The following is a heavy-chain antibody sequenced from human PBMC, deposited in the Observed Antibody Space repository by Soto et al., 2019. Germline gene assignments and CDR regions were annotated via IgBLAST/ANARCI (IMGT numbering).Heavy chain of an antibody. Sequence: QVQLVQSGAEVKKPGASVKVSCKASGYTFTSYDINWVRQATGQGLEWMGWMNPNSGNTGYAQKFQGRVTMTKNTSISTAYMELSSLRSEDTAVYYCARGRIAVADLPLGYWGQGTLVTVSS. J-gene: IGHJ4*02. CDR1: GYTFTSYD. V-gene: IGHV1-8*01. D-gene: IGHD6-19*01. CDR3: ARGRIAVADLPLGY. CDR2: MNPNSGNT.